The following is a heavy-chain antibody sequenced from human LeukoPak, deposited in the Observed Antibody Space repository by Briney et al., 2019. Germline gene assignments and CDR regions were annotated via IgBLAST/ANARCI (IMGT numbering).Heavy chain of an antibody. J-gene: IGHJ6*03. CDR1: GGTFSSYA. D-gene: IGHD6-13*01. CDR2: IIPIFGTA. V-gene: IGHV1-69*05. Sequence: SVKVSCKASGGTFSSYAISWVRQAPGQGLEWMGGIIPIFGTANYAQKFQGRVTITTDESTSTAFVEMSSLRCGETAVYYCARPSRAAGMDFYFYIDVWGKGPAVTVSS. CDR3: ARPSRAAGMDFYFYIDV.